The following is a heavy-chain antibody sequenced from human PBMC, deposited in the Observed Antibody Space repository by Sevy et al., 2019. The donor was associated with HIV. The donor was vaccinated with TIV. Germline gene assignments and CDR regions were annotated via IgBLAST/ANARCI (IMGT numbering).Heavy chain of an antibody. J-gene: IGHJ4*02. V-gene: IGHV3-15*01. CDR3: TTEGYDSSGYYGRKFDY. D-gene: IGHD3-22*01. Sequence: GGSLRLSCAASGFTFSNAWMSWVRQAPGKGLEWVGRIKSKTDGGTTDYAAPVKGRFTISRDDSKNTLYPQMNSLKTEDTAVYYCTTEGYDSSGYYGRKFDYWGQGTLVTVSS. CDR2: IKSKTDGGTT. CDR1: GFTFSNAW.